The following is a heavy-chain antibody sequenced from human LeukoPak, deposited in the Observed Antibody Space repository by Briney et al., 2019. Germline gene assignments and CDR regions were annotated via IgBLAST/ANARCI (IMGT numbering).Heavy chain of an antibody. CDR3: ARTRYYYNSRSYGAPYYFDY. D-gene: IGHD3-10*01. CDR2: ISHTGST. V-gene: IGHV4-39*01. J-gene: IGHJ4*02. Sequence: SETLSLTCTVSGGSISSSNYYWGWIRQSPGMGLDWIGSISHTGSTYHNPSLKSRVTISVDTSKNQFSLRLTSVTAADTAVYYCARTRYYYNSRSYGAPYYFDYWGQGTLVTVSS. CDR1: GGSISSSNYY.